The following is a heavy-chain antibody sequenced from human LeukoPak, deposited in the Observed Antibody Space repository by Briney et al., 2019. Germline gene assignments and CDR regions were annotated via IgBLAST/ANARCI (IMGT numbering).Heavy chain of an antibody. D-gene: IGHD2-15*01. CDR1: GGSISSSGYY. Sequence: SETLSLTCTVSGGSISSSGYYWGWIRQPPGKGLEWIGSIYYGGSTYYNPSLKSRVTISVDTSQNQFSLKLRSVTAADTAMYYCARKYCSGGDCYSNYWGQGTLVTVSS. CDR2: IYYGGST. CDR3: ARKYCSGGDCYSNY. J-gene: IGHJ4*02. V-gene: IGHV4-39*01.